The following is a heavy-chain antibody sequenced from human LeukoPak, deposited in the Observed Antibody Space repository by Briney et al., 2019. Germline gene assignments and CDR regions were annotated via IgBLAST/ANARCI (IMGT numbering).Heavy chain of an antibody. D-gene: IGHD3-16*02. CDR3: AKIKRRVITFGGIIVD. J-gene: IGHJ4*02. Sequence: GGSLRLSCAASGFIFSNYAMSWVRQAPGKGPEWVSGIVSSGTSTYYADSVNGRFTISRDNSNNTLYLQMNSLRAEDTAVYYCAKIKRRVITFGGIIVDWGQGTLVTVSS. V-gene: IGHV3-23*01. CDR2: IVSSGTST. CDR1: GFIFSNYA.